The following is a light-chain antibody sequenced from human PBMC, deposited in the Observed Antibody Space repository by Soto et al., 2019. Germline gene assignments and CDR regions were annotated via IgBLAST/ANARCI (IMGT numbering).Light chain of an antibody. V-gene: IGLV1-51*01. CDR1: SSNIGSNS. Sequence: QSVLTQPPSVSGTPGQTVTISCSGSSSNIGSNSVSWYQQLPGTAPKLLIYDDNKRPSGIPDRFSGSKSGTSASLGITGLQTGYEADYYCGTWDSSLSAGVFGGGTKLTVL. J-gene: IGLJ2*01. CDR2: DDN. CDR3: GTWDSSLSAGV.